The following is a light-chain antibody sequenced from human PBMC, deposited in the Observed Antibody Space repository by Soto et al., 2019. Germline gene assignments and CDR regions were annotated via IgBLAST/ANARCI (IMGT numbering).Light chain of an antibody. Sequence: DIQMTQSPSSLTASVGDRVTFTCRASQSISNYLNWYQHKPGNPPRLLIYAASNLQTGVPSRFSGGGSGTEFTLTINDLQPEDFATYYCQHTYSAPPYTFGQGTKMEI. CDR1: QSISNY. V-gene: IGKV1-39*01. J-gene: IGKJ2*01. CDR3: QHTYSAPPYT. CDR2: AAS.